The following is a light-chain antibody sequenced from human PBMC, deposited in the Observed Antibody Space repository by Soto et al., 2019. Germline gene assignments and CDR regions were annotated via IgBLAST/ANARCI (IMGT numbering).Light chain of an antibody. Sequence: QSVLTQPTSVSGSPGQSITISCTGNHNDIGTYDYVSWYQQHPGRAPRLLIYGVTTRPSGISDRFSASKSGLTASLTISGLQTEDEADYYCSSFTSDSIYVFGPGTKLTVL. CDR1: HNDIGTYDY. CDR2: GVT. V-gene: IGLV2-14*03. J-gene: IGLJ1*01. CDR3: SSFTSDSIYV.